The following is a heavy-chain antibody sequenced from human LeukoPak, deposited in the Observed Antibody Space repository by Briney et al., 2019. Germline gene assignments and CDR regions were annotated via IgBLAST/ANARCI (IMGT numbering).Heavy chain of an antibody. Sequence: ASVKVSCKASGYTFRSYGLSWVRQAPGQGLEWLGWISAYNGDTRYEQNFQGRVTLTTDTSTTTAYMELTKLRSDDTAVYYCARVGMAIGWSLDLWGRGTLVTVSS. CDR3: ARVGMAIGWSLDL. J-gene: IGHJ2*01. CDR1: GYTFRSYG. V-gene: IGHV1-18*01. D-gene: IGHD2-21*01. CDR2: ISAYNGDT.